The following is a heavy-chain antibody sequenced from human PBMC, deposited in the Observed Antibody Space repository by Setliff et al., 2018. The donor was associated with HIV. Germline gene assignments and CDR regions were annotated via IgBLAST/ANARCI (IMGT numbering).Heavy chain of an antibody. CDR1: GYNFVDYS. J-gene: IGHJ4*02. CDR3: ARPRGNDYAGSGFDN. Sequence: GESLKISCQGSGYNFVDYSIAWVRQVPGKGLEWMGTIYPVDSETRYSPSFQGQVTISADKSINTAYLQWTTLKASDSAMYYCARPRGNDYAGSGFDNWGQGTQVTVSS. V-gene: IGHV5-51*01. D-gene: IGHD2-2*01. CDR2: IYPVDSET.